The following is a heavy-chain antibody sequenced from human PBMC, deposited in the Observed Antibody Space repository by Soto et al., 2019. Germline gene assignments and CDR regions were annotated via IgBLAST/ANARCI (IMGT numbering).Heavy chain of an antibody. CDR3: ARGSGYCSSTSCYNWFDP. CDR2: ISSSGSTI. J-gene: IGHJ5*02. CDR1: GFTFSDYY. Sequence: GGSLRLSCAASGFTFSDYYMSWIRQAPGKGLEWVSYISSSGSTIYYAESVKGRFTISRDNAKNSLYLQMNSLRAEDTAVYYCARGSGYCSSTSCYNWFDPWGQGTLVTVSS. V-gene: IGHV3-11*01. D-gene: IGHD2-2*01.